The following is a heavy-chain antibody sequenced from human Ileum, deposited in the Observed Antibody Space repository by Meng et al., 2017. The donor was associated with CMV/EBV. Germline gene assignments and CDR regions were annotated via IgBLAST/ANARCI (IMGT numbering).Heavy chain of an antibody. CDR1: GGSISSDNW. Sequence: SETLSLTCAVSGGSISSDNWWSWVRQPPGKGLEWIGEIYHTGSTHYNPSLQSRVIISVDNSNNQFSLKLTSVTAADTAMYYCARDRAVNLWGQGKMVT. CDR3: ARDRAVNL. D-gene: IGHD6-19*01. CDR2: IYHTGST. J-gene: IGHJ3*01. V-gene: IGHV4-4*02.